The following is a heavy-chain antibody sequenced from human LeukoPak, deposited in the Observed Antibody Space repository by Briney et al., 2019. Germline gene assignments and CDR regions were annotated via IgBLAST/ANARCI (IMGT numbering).Heavy chain of an antibody. D-gene: IGHD2-15*01. CDR3: AKDQLNRFCSGGSCSTTHDY. Sequence: GGSLRLSCVTSGITFTNAWMSWVRQAPGKGLQWVGRIKSKTNGETTDYATPVKGRFTISRDDSTNTLYLQMNSLRAEDTAIYYCAKDQLNRFCSGGSCSTTHDYWGQGTLVTVSS. J-gene: IGHJ4*02. CDR2: IKSKTNGETT. V-gene: IGHV3-15*01. CDR1: GITFTNAW.